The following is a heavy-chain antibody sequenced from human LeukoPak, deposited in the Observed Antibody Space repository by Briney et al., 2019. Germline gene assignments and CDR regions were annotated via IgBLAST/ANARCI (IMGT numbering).Heavy chain of an antibody. CDR2: IFYSGST. Sequence: SETLSLTCTVSGDSISTSSYYWGWVRQPPGKGLEWIGNIFYSGSTYYNPSLKSRVTISVDKSKNQFSLKLSSVTAADTAVYYCAREAGYSSGDHLDIWGQGTMVTVSS. CDR1: GDSISTSSYY. V-gene: IGHV4-39*07. J-gene: IGHJ3*02. CDR3: AREAGYSSGDHLDI. D-gene: IGHD6-19*01.